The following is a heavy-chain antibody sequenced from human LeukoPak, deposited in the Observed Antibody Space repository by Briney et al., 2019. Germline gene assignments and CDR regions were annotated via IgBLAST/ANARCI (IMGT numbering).Heavy chain of an antibody. CDR2: ISAYNGNT. CDR3: ATDRGVNAWDSGQRINWYFDY. J-gene: IGHJ4*02. D-gene: IGHD5-12*01. V-gene: IGHV1-18*01. Sequence: ASVKVSCKASGYTFTSYGISWVRQAPGQGLEWMGWISAYNGNTNYAQKLQGRVTMTTDTSTSTAYMELSSLRSEDTAVYYCATDRGVNAWDSGQRINWYFDYWGQGTLVTVSS. CDR1: GYTFTSYG.